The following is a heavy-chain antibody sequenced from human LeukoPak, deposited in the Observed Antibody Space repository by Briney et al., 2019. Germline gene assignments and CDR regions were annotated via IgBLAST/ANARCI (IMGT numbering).Heavy chain of an antibody. CDR1: GFTFSNYG. J-gene: IGHJ4*02. V-gene: IGHV3-48*01. D-gene: IGHD6-19*01. CDR3: AIGAYNSGSDY. Sequence: SGGSLRLSCAASGFTFSNYGMSWVRQAPGKGLEWVSYISHSSSIIYYADSVKGRFTISRDNGKNSLYLQMNSLRAEDTALYYCAIGAYNSGSDYWGQGTLVTVSS. CDR2: ISHSSSII.